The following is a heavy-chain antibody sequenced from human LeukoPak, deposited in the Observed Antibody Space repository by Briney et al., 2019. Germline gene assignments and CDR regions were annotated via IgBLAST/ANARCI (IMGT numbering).Heavy chain of an antibody. J-gene: IGHJ4*02. CDR1: GYTFTGYY. Sequence: SVKVSCKASGYTFTGYYMHWVRQAPGQGLEWMGGIIPIFGTANYAQKFQGRVTITADKSTSTAYMELSSLRSEDTAVYYCAARRGQWLVDYWGQGTLVTVSS. D-gene: IGHD6-19*01. CDR3: AARRGQWLVDY. CDR2: IIPIFGTA. V-gene: IGHV1-69*06.